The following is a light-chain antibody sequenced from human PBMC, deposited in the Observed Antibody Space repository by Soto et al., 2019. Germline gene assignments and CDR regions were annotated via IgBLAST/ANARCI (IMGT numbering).Light chain of an antibody. CDR3: QQANSFPFT. J-gene: IGKJ4*01. V-gene: IGKV1-12*02. CDR1: QDISNY. CDR2: ATS. Sequence: DIQMTQSPSSVSASVGDRVTITCRAGQDISNYLAWYQQKPGEAPKLLISATSSLQSGVPSRFSGSGSGTDFTLTTSSLQPEDFATYYCQQANSFPFTFGGGTKVDIK.